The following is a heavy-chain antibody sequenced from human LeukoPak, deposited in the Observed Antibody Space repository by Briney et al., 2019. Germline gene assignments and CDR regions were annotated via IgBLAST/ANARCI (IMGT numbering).Heavy chain of an antibody. J-gene: IGHJ4*02. CDR3: ARDWDAGIAAAGAIDY. CDR1: GYTFTSYY. V-gene: IGHV1-46*01. D-gene: IGHD6-13*01. CDR2: INPSGGST. Sequence: ASVKVSCKASGYTFTSYYMHWVRQAPGQGLEWMGIINPSGGSTSYAQKFQGRVTMTRDMSTSTVYMELSSLRSEDTAVYYCARDWDAGIAAAGAIDYWGQGTLVTVSS.